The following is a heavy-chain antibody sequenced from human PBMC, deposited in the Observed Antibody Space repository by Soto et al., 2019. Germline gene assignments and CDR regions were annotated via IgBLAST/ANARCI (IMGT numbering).Heavy chain of an antibody. V-gene: IGHV5-10-1*01. CDR2: IDPSDSQT. CDR3: ARQIYDSDTGPNFQYYFDS. CDR1: GYSFAGYW. J-gene: IGHJ4*02. D-gene: IGHD3-22*01. Sequence: PGESLKISCKGSGYSFAGYWITWVRQKPGKGLAGMGRIDPSDSQTYYSPSFRGHVTISVTKSITTVFLQWSSLRASDTAMYYCARQIYDSDTGPNFQYYFDSWGQGTPVTVSS.